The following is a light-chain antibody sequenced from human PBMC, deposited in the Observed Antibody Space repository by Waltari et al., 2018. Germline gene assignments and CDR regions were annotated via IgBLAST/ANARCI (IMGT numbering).Light chain of an antibody. V-gene: IGKV3-11*01. J-gene: IGKJ2*03. Sequence: EIVLTQSPATLPLSPGDRATLSCRASQSVGHYLAWYQHKPGQAPRLLIYDVFKRATGIPARFSGGGSETDFTLTVSSLEPEDFAVYYCQQRSNWPPLFSFGQGTKLEIK. CDR2: DVF. CDR3: QQRSNWPPLFS. CDR1: QSVGHY.